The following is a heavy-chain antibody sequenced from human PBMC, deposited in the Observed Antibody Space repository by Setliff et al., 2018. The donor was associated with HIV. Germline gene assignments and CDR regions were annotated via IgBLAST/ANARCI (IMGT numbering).Heavy chain of an antibody. V-gene: IGHV4-34*01. Sequence: LSLTCAVYGGSFSGYYWSWIRQPPGKGLEWIGEIDHSGSTNYNPSLKSRVTISVDTSKNQFSLKLSSVIAADTAVYYCARTSSKFYAGNGMDVWGKGTTVTVSS. CDR2: IDHSGST. J-gene: IGHJ6*04. CDR3: ARTSSKFYAGNGMDV. CDR1: GGSFSGYY. D-gene: IGHD6-13*01.